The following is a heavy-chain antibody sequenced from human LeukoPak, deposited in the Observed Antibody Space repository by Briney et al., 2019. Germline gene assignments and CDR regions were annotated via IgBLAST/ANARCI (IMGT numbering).Heavy chain of an antibody. V-gene: IGHV4-59*01. J-gene: IGHJ3*02. Sequence: KTSETLSLTCTVSGGSISRYSWSWIRPPPPKRLDRIGYIYYSGSTNYNPSLKSRVTISVDTSKNQFSLKLSSVTAADTAVYYCAREGTAGTAFDIWGQGTMVTVSS. CDR3: AREGTAGTAFDI. CDR2: IYYSGST. CDR1: GGSISRYS. D-gene: IGHD6-13*01.